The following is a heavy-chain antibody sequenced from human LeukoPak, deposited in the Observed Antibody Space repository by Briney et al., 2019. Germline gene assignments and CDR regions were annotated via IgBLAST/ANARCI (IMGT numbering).Heavy chain of an antibody. V-gene: IGHV3-43*02. D-gene: IGHD2-8*01. Sequence: GGSLRPSCAPLGSTFVVFAMHWACQARGKGLEWVFFIGGDGGSTYYADSVKGRFTISRDNSRNSLYLQMNNLRTEDTALYYCAKDGLHCTNGVCYSAIIDYWGQGTLVTVSS. CDR3: AKDGLHCTNGVCYSAIIDY. CDR1: GSTFVVFA. J-gene: IGHJ4*02. CDR2: IGGDGGST.